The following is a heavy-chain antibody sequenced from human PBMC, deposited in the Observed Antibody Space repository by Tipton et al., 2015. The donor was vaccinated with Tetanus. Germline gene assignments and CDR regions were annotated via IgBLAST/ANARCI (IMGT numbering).Heavy chain of an antibody. CDR2: IYYSGST. V-gene: IGHV4-31*03. CDR1: GGSISSGGYY. J-gene: IGHJ4*02. CDR3: ARESRDQLVEYYFDY. D-gene: IGHD6-6*01. Sequence: TLSLTCTVSGGSISSGGYYWSWIRQHPGKGLEWIGYIYYSGSTYYNPSLKSRVTISVDTSKNQFSLKLSSVTAADTAVYYCARESRDQLVEYYFDYWGQGTLVTVSS.